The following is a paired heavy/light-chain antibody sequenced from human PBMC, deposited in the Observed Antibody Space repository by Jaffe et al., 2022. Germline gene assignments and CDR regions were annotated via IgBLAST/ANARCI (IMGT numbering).Light chain of an antibody. CDR2: KDT. V-gene: IGLV3-25*03. Sequence: SYELTQPPSMSVSPGQTTRITCSGDELAKQYVFWYQMKAGQAPTLLLYKDTERPSGIPDRFSGSRSGTTVTLTISGVQAEDEADYYCQCVDSSANYVFGSGTKVTVL. CDR3: QCVDSSANYV. J-gene: IGLJ1*01. CDR1: ELAKQY.
Heavy chain of an antibody. Sequence: EVKLLESGGGLVPPGGSLRLSCEASGFSFSFYTMVWIRRAPGAGLQWVSTITGAVTDYSDSVKGRFTISRDNFKKILYLQMDSLRAEDTATYYCATRIGGSRGLYYLDQWGQGTLVTVSS. CDR3: ATRIGGSRGLYYLDQ. CDR1: GFSFSFYT. J-gene: IGHJ4*02. CDR2: ITGAVT. D-gene: IGHD3-10*01. V-gene: IGHV3-23*01.